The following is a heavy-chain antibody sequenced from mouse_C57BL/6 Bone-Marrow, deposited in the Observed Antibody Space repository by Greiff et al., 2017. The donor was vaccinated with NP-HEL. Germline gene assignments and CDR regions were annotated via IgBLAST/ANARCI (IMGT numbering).Heavy chain of an antibody. CDR3: ARSGQLRLRFAY. Sequence: QVQLQQSGPELVKPGASVKISCKASGYSFTSYYIHWVKQRPGQGLEWIGWIYPGSGNTKYNEKFKGKATLTADTSSSTAYMQLSSLTSEDSAVYYCARSGQLRLRFAYWGQGTLVTVSA. CDR2: IYPGSGNT. D-gene: IGHD3-2*02. CDR1: GYSFTSYY. V-gene: IGHV1-66*01. J-gene: IGHJ3*01.